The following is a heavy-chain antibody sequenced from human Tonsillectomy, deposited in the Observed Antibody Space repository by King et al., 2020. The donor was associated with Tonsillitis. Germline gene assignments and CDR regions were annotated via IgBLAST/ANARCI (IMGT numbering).Heavy chain of an antibody. J-gene: IGHJ4*02. CDR1: GDTVSSNRAA. CDR2: TYYRSKCSI. V-gene: IGHV6-1*01. CDR3: ASSSVASSGSFGH. Sequence: VQLQQSGPGLVKPSRTLSLTCAISGDTVSSNRAAWNWIRQSPSRGLEWVGGTYYRSKCSIDYAVSVINGITINPNTTKNQFLLQLNSVTPEDTAVYFCASSSVASSGSFGHWGQGTLVTVSS. D-gene: IGHD3-22*01.